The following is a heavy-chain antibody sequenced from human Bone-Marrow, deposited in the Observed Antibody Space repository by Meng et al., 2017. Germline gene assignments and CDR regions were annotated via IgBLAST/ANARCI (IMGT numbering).Heavy chain of an antibody. CDR3: ARVRIDSSGWYSIQH. Sequence: HLQWQESGPGLVKPSETLSLTCTVSGGSISSSSYYWGWIRQPPGKGLEWIGSIYYSGSTYYNPSLKSRVTISVDTSKNQFSLKLSSVTAADTAVYYCARVRIDSSGWYSIQHWGQGTLVTVSS. D-gene: IGHD6-19*01. J-gene: IGHJ1*01. CDR1: GGSISSSSYY. V-gene: IGHV4-39*07. CDR2: IYYSGST.